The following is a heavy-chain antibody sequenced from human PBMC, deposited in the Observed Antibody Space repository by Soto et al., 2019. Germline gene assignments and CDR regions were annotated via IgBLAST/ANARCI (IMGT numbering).Heavy chain of an antibody. CDR3: ASGLIAIADWYFDL. V-gene: IGHV3-30*03. Sequence: GGSLRLSCAASGFTFSSYGMHWVRQAPGKGLEWVAVISYDGSNKYYADSVKGRFTISRDNSKNTLYLQMNSLRAEDTAVYYCASGLIAIADWYFDLWGRGTLVTVSS. CDR2: ISYDGSNK. J-gene: IGHJ2*01. D-gene: IGHD6-13*01. CDR1: GFTFSSYG.